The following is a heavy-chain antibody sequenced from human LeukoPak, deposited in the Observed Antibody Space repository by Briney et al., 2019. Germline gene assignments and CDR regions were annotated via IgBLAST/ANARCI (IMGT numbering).Heavy chain of an antibody. V-gene: IGHV3-74*01. J-gene: IGHJ4*02. CDR3: ARDLGPSK. Sequence: GGPLSLSCAASGFTFSSSWMHWVRHAPGKGLVWVSHINSDGSSTAYADSVKGRFTISRDNAKKTLYLQMNSLSAEDTAVYYCARDLGPSKWGQGALVTVSS. D-gene: IGHD3-3*02. CDR1: GFTFSSSW. CDR2: INSDGSST.